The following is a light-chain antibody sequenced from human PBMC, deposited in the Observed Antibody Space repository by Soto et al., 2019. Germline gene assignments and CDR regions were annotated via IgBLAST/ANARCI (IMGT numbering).Light chain of an antibody. J-gene: IGKJ1*01. CDR1: QSVRSDY. V-gene: IGKV3-20*01. CDR3: QQYGSLPET. CDR2: EAS. Sequence: EIVLTQSPGTLSLSPGERATLSCRASQSVRSDYLAWYQQKPGRAPRLLIYEASSRATGIPDRFSGSGSGTDFTLTISRLEPEDFAVDVCQQYGSLPETFGQGTKVEIK.